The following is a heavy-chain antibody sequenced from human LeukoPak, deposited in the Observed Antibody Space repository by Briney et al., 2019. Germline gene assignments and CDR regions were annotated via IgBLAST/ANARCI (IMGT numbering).Heavy chain of an antibody. D-gene: IGHD5-18*01. Sequence: SETLSLTCTVSGGSITSNSYSWGCIRQPPGKRLQWIVTLSHAGTNYYNPSLKSRVTMPVDRSKNQFSLKLTSVTATDTAVYYCARLRGGVQLWGDWGQGTLVTVSS. J-gene: IGHJ4*02. CDR3: ARLRGGVQLWGD. CDR1: GGSITSNSYS. CDR2: LSHAGTN. V-gene: IGHV4-39*01.